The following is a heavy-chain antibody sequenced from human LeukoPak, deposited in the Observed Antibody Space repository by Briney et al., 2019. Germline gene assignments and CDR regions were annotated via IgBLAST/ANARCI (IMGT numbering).Heavy chain of an antibody. V-gene: IGHV3-7*03. CDR1: GFTFNTFW. J-gene: IGHJ5*02. CDR3: ARVRVAARNVFDP. D-gene: IGHD6-6*01. Sequence: GGSLRLSCAASGFTFNTFWMSWGRQAPGKGLEWVANIKEDGSAKYYVDSVKGRFAISRDNARNSLYLQMNSLRAEDTAICYCARVRVAARNVFDPWGQGTLVTVPS. CDR2: IKEDGSAK.